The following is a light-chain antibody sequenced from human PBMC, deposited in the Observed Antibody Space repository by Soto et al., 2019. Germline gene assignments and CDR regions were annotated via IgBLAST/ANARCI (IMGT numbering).Light chain of an antibody. CDR1: QSVSSSY. CDR3: QQYGSSLLT. V-gene: IGKV3-20*01. Sequence: EIVLTQSPGTLSLSPGERATLSCRASQSVSSSYLAWYQQKPGQAPRLLIYGASSRATGIPDRFSGSGSGTDFTLTISRLEPEDFAVYYCQQYGSSLLTF. CDR2: GAS. J-gene: IGKJ4*01.